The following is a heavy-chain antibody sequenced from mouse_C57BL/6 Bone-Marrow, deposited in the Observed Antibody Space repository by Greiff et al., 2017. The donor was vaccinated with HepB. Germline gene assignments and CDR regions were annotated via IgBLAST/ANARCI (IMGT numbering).Heavy chain of an antibody. CDR2: ICGGGST. CDR1: GFSLTSYG. V-gene: IGHV2-9*01. D-gene: IGHD2-3*01. Sequence: VQRVESGPGLVAPSQSLSITCTVSGFSLTSYGVDWVRQPPGKGLEWLGVICGGGSTTYYSALMSRLSISKDNTKSQVFLKMNSLQTDDTAMYCCAKDGYYGAMDYWGQGTSVTVSS. J-gene: IGHJ4*01. CDR3: AKDGYYGAMDY.